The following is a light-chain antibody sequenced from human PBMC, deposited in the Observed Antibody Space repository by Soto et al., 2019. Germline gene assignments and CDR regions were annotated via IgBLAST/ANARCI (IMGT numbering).Light chain of an antibody. J-gene: IGKJ5*01. CDR1: QSVSSN. CDR3: QQYNNWPAIT. V-gene: IGKV3D-15*01. CDR2: GAS. Sequence: EVVMQKSPATLSVCHGERAKLSCRTSQSVSSNLAWYQQKPGQAPRLFIYGASTRATGIPARFSGSGSGTEFTLTISSLQSEDFAVYYCQQYNNWPAITFGQGTRLEI.